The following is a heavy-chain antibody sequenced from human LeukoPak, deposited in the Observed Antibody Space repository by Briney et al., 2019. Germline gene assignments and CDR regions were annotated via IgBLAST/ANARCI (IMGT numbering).Heavy chain of an antibody. CDR1: GYTFTSYG. J-gene: IGHJ4*02. CDR3: ARSYLGMYYDSSGPSDY. D-gene: IGHD3-22*01. Sequence: ASVKVSCKASGYTFTSYGISWVRQAPGQGLEWMGWIRAYNGNTNYAQKLQGRVTMTTDTSTSTAYMELRSLRSDDTAVYYCARSYLGMYYDSSGPSDYWGQGTLVTVSS. CDR2: IRAYNGNT. V-gene: IGHV1-18*01.